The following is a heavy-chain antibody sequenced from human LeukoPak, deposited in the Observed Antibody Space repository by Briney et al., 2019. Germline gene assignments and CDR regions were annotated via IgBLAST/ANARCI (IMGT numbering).Heavy chain of an antibody. Sequence: ASVKVSCKASGYTFTSYGISWVRQAPGQGLEWMGIVNPSGDSTNYAQKFQGRVTMTRDTSTSTVYMELSSLRSEDTAVYYCARARRRVLRFLEWSMFFDYWGQGTLVTVSS. J-gene: IGHJ4*02. CDR1: GYTFTSYG. D-gene: IGHD3-3*01. CDR2: VNPSGDST. V-gene: IGHV1-46*01. CDR3: ARARRRVLRFLEWSMFFDY.